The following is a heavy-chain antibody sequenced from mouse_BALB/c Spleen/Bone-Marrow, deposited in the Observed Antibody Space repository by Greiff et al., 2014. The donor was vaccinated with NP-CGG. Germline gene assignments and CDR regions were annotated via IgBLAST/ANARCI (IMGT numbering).Heavy chain of an antibody. CDR2: IDPANGNT. V-gene: IGHV14-3*02. CDR1: GFNIKDTY. J-gene: IGHJ2*01. Sequence: VQLQQSGAELVKPGASVKLSCTASGFNIKDTYMHWVKQRPEQGLEWIGRIDPANGNTKYDPKFQGKATITADTSSNTAYLQLXSXXSEDTAVYYCAYGSSYDYFDYWGQGTTLTVSS. CDR3: AYGSSYDYFDY. D-gene: IGHD1-1*01.